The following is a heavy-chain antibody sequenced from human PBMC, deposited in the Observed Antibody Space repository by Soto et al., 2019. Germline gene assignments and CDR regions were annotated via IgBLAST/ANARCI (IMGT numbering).Heavy chain of an antibody. J-gene: IGHJ4*02. CDR1: GGSFSGYF. V-gene: IGHV4-34*01. CDR2: INHSGIT. CDR3: VRGPYNYNSRYFDY. Sequence: SETLSLTCTVSGGSFSGYFWTWIRQPPGKGLEWLAEINHSGITDYNPSVESRVSMSVDTSKNQFSPRLYSVTAADTAVYYCVRGPYNYNSRYFDYWGQGTLVTVSS. D-gene: IGHD1-1*01.